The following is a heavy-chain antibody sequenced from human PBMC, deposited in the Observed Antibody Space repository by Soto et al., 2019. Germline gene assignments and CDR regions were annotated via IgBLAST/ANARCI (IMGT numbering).Heavy chain of an antibody. CDR3: ARDQGKLGSGSYYYYYYGMDV. J-gene: IGHJ6*02. Sequence: VKGSFKASGGTFSSYAISLLLHAPVQWLEWMGGIIPIFGTANYAQKFQGRVTITADESTSTAYMELSSLRSEDTAVYYCARDQGKLGSGSYYYYYYGMDVWGQGTTVTVSS. CDR1: GGTFSSYA. V-gene: IGHV1-69*01. D-gene: IGHD3-10*01. CDR2: IIPIFGTA.